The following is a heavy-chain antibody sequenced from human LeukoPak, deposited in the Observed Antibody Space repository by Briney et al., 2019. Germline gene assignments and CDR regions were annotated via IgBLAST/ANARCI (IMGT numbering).Heavy chain of an antibody. J-gene: IGHJ5*02. D-gene: IGHD4-11*01. CDR3: ARDPTLYSNYGFDP. CDR1: GYTFTSYG. Sequence: ASVKVSCKASGYTFTSYGISWVRQAPGQGLEWMGWISAYNGNTNYAQKLQGRVTMTTDTSTSTAYMELRSLGSDDTAVYYCARDPTLYSNYGFDPWGQGTLVTVSS. V-gene: IGHV1-18*01. CDR2: ISAYNGNT.